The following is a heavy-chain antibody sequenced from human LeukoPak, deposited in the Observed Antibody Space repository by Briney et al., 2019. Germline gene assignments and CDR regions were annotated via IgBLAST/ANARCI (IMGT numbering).Heavy chain of an antibody. V-gene: IGHV1-69*04. CDR1: GGTFSSYA. J-gene: IGHJ6*02. CDR2: IIPILGIA. CDR3: ARSAPYYYYGMDV. Sequence: GASVKVSCKASGGTFSSYAISWVRQAPGQGLGWMGRIIPILGIANYAQKFQGRVTITADKSTSTAYMELSSLRSEDTAVYYCARSAPYYYYGMDVWGQGTTVTVSS.